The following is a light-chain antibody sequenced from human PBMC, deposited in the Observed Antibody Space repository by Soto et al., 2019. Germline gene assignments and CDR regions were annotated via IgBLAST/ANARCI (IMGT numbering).Light chain of an antibody. V-gene: IGLV2-14*01. CDR2: DVS. CDR1: SSDVGGYNY. Sequence: QSALTQPASVSGSPGQSITISCTGTSSDVGGYNYVSWYQQHPGKAPKLMIYDVSNRPSGVSNRFSGSKSGNTASLTISGLQAKDEADYYCSSYTSSRTLYVFGTGTKVTVL. J-gene: IGLJ1*01. CDR3: SSYTSSRTLYV.